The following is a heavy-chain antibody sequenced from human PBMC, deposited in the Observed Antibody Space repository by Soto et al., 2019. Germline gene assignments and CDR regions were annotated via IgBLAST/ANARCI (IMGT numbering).Heavy chain of an antibody. Sequence: ASVKVSCKVSGYTLTELSMHWVRQAPGKGLELMGGFDPEDGETIYAQKFQGRVTMTEDTSTDTAYMELSSLRSEDTAVYYCATGSITMVRGVPIYYYYYGMDVWGQGTTVTVSS. CDR3: ATGSITMVRGVPIYYYYYGMDV. V-gene: IGHV1-24*01. CDR1: GYTLTELS. CDR2: FDPEDGET. J-gene: IGHJ6*02. D-gene: IGHD3-10*01.